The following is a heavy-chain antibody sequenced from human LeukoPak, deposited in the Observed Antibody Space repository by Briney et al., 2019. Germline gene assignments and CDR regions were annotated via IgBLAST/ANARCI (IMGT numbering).Heavy chain of an antibody. J-gene: IGHJ4*02. V-gene: IGHV3-21*01. CDR2: ISSSSSYI. D-gene: IGHD4-17*01. CDR1: GFTVSSNY. Sequence: GGSLRLSCAASGFTVSSNYMSWVRQAPGKGLEWVSSISSSSSYIYYADSVKGRFTISRDNAKNSLYLQMNSLRAEDTAVYYCARDYGDYFYWGQGTLVTVSS. CDR3: ARDYGDYFY.